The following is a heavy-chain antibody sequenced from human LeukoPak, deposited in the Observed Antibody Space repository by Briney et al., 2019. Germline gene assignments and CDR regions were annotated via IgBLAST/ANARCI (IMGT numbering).Heavy chain of an antibody. D-gene: IGHD6-13*01. CDR3: ARGFEGDTGSWYLKY. V-gene: IGHV3-23*01. CDR2: ISGSGGST. Sequence: PGGSLRLSCAASGFTFSSYAMSWVRQAPGKGLEWVSAISGSGGSTYYADSVKGRFTISRDNAKNSLYLQMNSLRAEDTAVYYCARGFEGDTGSWYLKYWGQGTLVTVSS. J-gene: IGHJ4*02. CDR1: GFTFSSYA.